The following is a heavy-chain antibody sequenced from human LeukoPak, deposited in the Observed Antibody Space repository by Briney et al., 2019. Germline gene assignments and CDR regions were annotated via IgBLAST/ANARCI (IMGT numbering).Heavy chain of an antibody. CDR1: GFTFSSYA. D-gene: IGHD3-16*01. CDR2: IIGSGGTT. J-gene: IGHJ4*02. Sequence: PGGSLRLSCGASGFTFSSYAMIWVRHAPGKGLEWVSGIIGSGGTTYYTDSVKGRFTISRDSYKKTLYLQMNSLRDEDTAVYYCAKEPHLDDYYFDFWGEGTLVTVSS. CDR3: AKEPHLDDYYFDF. V-gene: IGHV3-23*01.